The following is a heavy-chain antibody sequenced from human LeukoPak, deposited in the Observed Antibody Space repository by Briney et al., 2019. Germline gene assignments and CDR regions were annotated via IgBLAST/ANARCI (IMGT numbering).Heavy chain of an antibody. V-gene: IGHV3-21*01. CDR1: GFTFRSYS. J-gene: IGHJ4*02. D-gene: IGHD2-2*01. Sequence: GGSLRLSCAASGFTFRSYSMNWVRQAPGKGLEWVSSISSSSSYIYYADSVKGRFTISRDNAKNSLYLQMNSLRAEDTAVYYCARVVCSSTSCYGRGRVGYFDYWGQGTLVTVSS. CDR3: ARVVCSSTSCYGRGRVGYFDY. CDR2: ISSSSSYI.